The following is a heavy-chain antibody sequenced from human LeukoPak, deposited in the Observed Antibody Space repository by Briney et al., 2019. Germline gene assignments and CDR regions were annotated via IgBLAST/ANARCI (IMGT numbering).Heavy chain of an antibody. CDR2: ISSNGGST. CDR3: ARTCGDGYSYGWYFDL. Sequence: GGSLRLSCAASGFTFSSYAMHWGRQAPGKGLEYVLAISSNGGSTYYANSVKGRFTISRDNSKNTLCLQMGSLRAEDMAVYYCARTCGDGYSYGWYFDLWGRGTLVTVSS. CDR1: GFTFSSYA. J-gene: IGHJ2*01. D-gene: IGHD5-24*01. V-gene: IGHV3-64*01.